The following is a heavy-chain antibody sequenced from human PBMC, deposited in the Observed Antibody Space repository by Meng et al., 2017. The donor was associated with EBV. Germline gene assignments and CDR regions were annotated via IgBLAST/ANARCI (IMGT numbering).Heavy chain of an antibody. CDR1: GYTFTSHG. J-gene: IGHJ5*02. CDR2: ISAYNDNT. V-gene: IGHV1-18*01. D-gene: IGHD5-12*01. CDR3: ERETSGDDFIRFDL. Sequence: VHGVRAGAAVEELGVSVNLSCYASGYTFTSHGIRWVRQASGQGLEWMGWISAYNDNTKYAQKLQGRVTMTTDTSTSSDYLELRSLSSDATAVYSGERETSGDDFIRFDLWGQGTLVTVSS.